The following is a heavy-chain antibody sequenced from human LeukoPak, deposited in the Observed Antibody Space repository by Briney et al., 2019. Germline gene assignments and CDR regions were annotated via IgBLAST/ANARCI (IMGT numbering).Heavy chain of an antibody. CDR1: RFTFSSYA. CDR2: ISYDGSNE. J-gene: IGHJ4*02. D-gene: IGHD2-15*01. CDR3: AKAPAIVVVVAATQY. V-gene: IGHV3-30*09. Sequence: GGSLRLSCAASRFTFSSYAMHWVRQAPGKGLEWVAVISYDGSNEYYADSAKGRFAISRDNSKNTLYLQMNSLRAEDTAVYYCAKAPAIVVVVAATQYWGQGTLVTVSS.